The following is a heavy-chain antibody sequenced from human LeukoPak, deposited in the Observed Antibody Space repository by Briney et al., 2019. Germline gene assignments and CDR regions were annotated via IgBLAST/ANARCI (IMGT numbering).Heavy chain of an antibody. Sequence: PSETLSLTCAVYGGSFSGYYWSWIRQPPGKGLEWIGEINHSGSTNYNPSLKSRVTISVDTSKNQFSLKLSSVTAADTAVYYCAREVRWLTPDQNYYYYYMDVWGKGTTVTVSS. CDR3: AREVRWLTPDQNYYYYYMDV. CDR2: INHSGST. J-gene: IGHJ6*03. V-gene: IGHV4-34*01. CDR1: GGSFSGYY. D-gene: IGHD3-22*01.